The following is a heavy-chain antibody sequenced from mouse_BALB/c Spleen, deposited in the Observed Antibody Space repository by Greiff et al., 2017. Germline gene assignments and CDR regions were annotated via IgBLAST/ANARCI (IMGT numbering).Heavy chain of an antibody. CDR2: IDPANGNT. J-gene: IGHJ1*01. V-gene: IGHV14-3*02. D-gene: IGHD4-1*01. CDR1: GFNIKDTY. Sequence: VQLQQSGAELVKPGASVKLSCTASGFNIKDTYMHWVKQRPEQGLEWIGRIDPANGNTKYDPKFQGKATITADTSSNTAYLQLSGLTSEDTAVYYCARWDDGTSYWYCEVWGAGTTVTVGS. CDR3: ARWDDGTSYWYCEV.